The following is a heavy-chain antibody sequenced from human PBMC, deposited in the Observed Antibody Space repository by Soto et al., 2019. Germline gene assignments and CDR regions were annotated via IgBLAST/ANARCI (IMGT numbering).Heavy chain of an antibody. V-gene: IGHV3-23*01. CDR1: GFTFSSYA. CDR2: ISGSGGST. CDR3: AKDTYSSSWYPNAGYYYGMDV. D-gene: IGHD6-13*01. Sequence: EVQLLESGGGLVQPGGSLRLSCAASGFTFSSYAMSWVRQAPGKGLEWVSAISGSGGSTYYADSVKGRFTISRDNSKNTLYLQMNSLRAEDTAVYYCAKDTYSSSWYPNAGYYYGMDVWGQGTTVTVSS. J-gene: IGHJ6*02.